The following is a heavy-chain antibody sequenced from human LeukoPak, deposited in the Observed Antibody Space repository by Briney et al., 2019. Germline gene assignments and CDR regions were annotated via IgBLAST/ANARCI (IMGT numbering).Heavy chain of an antibody. CDR1: GYTFTSYY. CDR3: ARDDGGYNY. D-gene: IGHD5-12*01. CDR2: INPSGGST. V-gene: IGHV1-46*01. J-gene: IGHJ4*02. Sequence: ASVKVSCKASGYTFTSYYMHWVRQAPGQGLEWMGIINPSGGSTSYAQKFQGRVTITADESTSTAYMELSSLRSEDTAVYYCARDDGGYNYWGQGTLVTVSS.